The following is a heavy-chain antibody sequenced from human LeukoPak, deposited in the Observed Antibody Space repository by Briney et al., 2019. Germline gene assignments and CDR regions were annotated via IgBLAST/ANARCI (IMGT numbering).Heavy chain of an antibody. D-gene: IGHD1-26*01. V-gene: IGHV4-59*08. CDR2: IYSTGST. CDR3: ARHESAVGALFH. Sequence: PSETLSLTCAVSGXTISRYYWSWIRQSPGKGLEWIGYIYSTGSTNSSPSLKSRVSISVDTSKNQFSLNMRSVTAADTAVYYCARHESAVGALFHWGQGVLVTVSS. J-gene: IGHJ4*02. CDR1: GXTISRYY.